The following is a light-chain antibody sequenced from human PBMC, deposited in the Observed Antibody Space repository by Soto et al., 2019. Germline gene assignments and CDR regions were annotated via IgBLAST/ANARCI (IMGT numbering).Light chain of an antibody. V-gene: IGKV1-5*03. CDR3: QQYQSFST. CDR2: KAS. Sequence: DIQMTQSPSTLSASVGDRITITCRASQSVSSWLAWYQQKPGQGPKLLINKASSLESGVPSRFSGSGSGTKFTLTIISLQLDDFATYFCQQYQSFSTFGQGTRVEIK. J-gene: IGKJ1*01. CDR1: QSVSSW.